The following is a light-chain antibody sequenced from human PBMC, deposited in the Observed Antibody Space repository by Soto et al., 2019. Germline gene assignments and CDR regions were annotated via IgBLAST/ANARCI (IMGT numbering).Light chain of an antibody. CDR2: DTS. V-gene: IGLV7-46*01. J-gene: IGLJ7*01. Sequence: QAVVTQEPSLTVSPGGTVTLTCGSSTGAVTSGHYPYWFQQKPGQAPRTLIYDTSNKHSWTPARFSGSLLGGKAALTLSGAQPEDEAEYYCLLSYSGARPHAVFGGGTKLTVL. CDR3: LLSYSGARPHAV. CDR1: TGAVTSGHY.